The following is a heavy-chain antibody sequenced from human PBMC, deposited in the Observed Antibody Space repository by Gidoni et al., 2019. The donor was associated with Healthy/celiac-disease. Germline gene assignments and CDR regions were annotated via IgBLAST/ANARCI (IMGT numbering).Heavy chain of an antibody. CDR2: IKPNSGGQ. Sequence: QVQLVQSGAEVKKPGASVKVSCKASGYTFTGDYIHWVRHAPGQGLEWMGWIKPNSGGQNYAQTFQGWVTMTRDTSISTAYMALSRLRSDDTAVYYGAREEVTVVTPFYYYYYGMDVWGQGTTVTVSS. J-gene: IGHJ6*02. D-gene: IGHD2-15*01. CDR3: AREEVTVVTPFYYYYYGMDV. CDR1: GYTFTGDY. V-gene: IGHV1-2*04.